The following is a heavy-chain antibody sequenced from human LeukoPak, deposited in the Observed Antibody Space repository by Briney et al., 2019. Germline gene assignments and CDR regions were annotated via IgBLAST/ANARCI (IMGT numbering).Heavy chain of an antibody. J-gene: IGHJ1*01. CDR2: IWNDGSNQ. Sequence: GGSLRLSCAASGFMFSTYGMHWVRQAPGKGLEWVATIWNDGSNQYYGDSVKGRFIVSRDNSKNTLSLQMNSLRAEDTAVYYCARDPYXSNXXXVDWGQGXLVTVSS. V-gene: IGHV3-33*01. CDR1: GFMFSTYG. D-gene: IGHD3-16*01. CDR3: ARDPYXSNXXXVD.